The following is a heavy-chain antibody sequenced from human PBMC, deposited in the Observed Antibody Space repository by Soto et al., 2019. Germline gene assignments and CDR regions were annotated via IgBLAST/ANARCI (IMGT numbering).Heavy chain of an antibody. D-gene: IGHD2-2*01. Sequence: VGSLRLSCAASGFTFSSYAMSWVRQAPGKGLEWVSAISGSGGSTYYADSVKGRFTISRDNSKNTLYLQMNSLRAEDTAVYYCATDLGYCSSTSCSYYYYGMDVRGQGTTVTVSS. CDR1: GFTFSSYA. V-gene: IGHV3-23*01. J-gene: IGHJ6*02. CDR2: ISGSGGST. CDR3: ATDLGYCSSTSCSYYYYGMDV.